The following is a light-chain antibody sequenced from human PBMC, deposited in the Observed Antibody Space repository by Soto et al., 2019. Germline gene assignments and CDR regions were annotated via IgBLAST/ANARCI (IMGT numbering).Light chain of an antibody. J-gene: IGLJ2*01. Sequence: QSVLTQPPSASGTPGQRVTISCSGGSSNIDSNYVYWYQQLPGTAPRLLIYRNNQRPSGVPDRFSGSKSGTSASLAISALRSEDEADYYCTVWDDSLRGRLFGGGTKLTVL. V-gene: IGLV1-47*01. CDR2: RNN. CDR3: TVWDDSLRGRL. CDR1: SSNIDSNY.